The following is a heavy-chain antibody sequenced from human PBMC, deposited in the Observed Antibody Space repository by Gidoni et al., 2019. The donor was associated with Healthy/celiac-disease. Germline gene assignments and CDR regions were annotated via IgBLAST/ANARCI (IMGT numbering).Heavy chain of an antibody. Sequence: EVQLVESGGGLVQPGRSLRLSCAASGFTFDDYAMHWVRQAPGKGLEWVSGISWNSGSIGYADSVKGRFTISRDNAKNSLYLQMNSLRAEDTALYYCAKDYDFWSGLDYWGQGTLVTVSS. CDR1: GFTFDDYA. J-gene: IGHJ4*02. V-gene: IGHV3-9*01. CDR3: AKDYDFWSGLDY. CDR2: ISWNSGSI. D-gene: IGHD3-3*01.